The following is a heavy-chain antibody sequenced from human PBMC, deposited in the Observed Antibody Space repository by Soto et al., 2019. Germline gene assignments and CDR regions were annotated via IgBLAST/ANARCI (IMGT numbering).Heavy chain of an antibody. CDR2: IYYSGST. CDR3: ARHDEFNYMDV. J-gene: IGHJ6*03. V-gene: IGHV4-39*01. Sequence: QLQLQESGPGLVKPSETLSLTCTVSGGSISSSSDYWGWIRQPPGKGLEWIGSIYYSGSTYYNPSLKSRVTISVDTSKNQFALKLSSVTAADTAVYYCARHDEFNYMDVWVKGTTVTVSS. CDR1: GGSISSSSDY. D-gene: IGHD3-10*01.